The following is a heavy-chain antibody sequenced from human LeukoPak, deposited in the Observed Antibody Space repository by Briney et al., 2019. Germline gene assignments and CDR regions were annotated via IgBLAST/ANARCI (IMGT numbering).Heavy chain of an antibody. CDR1: GESFSGYY. Sequence: ASETLSLTCAVYGESFSGYYWTWIRQPPGKGLEWIGEINHSGSTNYNPSLKSRVTISVDTSKNQFSLKLSSVTAADTAVYYCARGGRYYYDSSGYNWFDPWGQGTLVTVSS. D-gene: IGHD3-22*01. V-gene: IGHV4-34*01. J-gene: IGHJ5*02. CDR3: ARGGRYYYDSSGYNWFDP. CDR2: INHSGST.